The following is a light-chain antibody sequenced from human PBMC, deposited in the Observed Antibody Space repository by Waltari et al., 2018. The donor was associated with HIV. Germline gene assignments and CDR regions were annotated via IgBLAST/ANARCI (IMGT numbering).Light chain of an antibody. CDR2: ANN. J-gene: IGLJ2*01. V-gene: IGLV1-44*01. CDR1: SSNLGSND. Sequence: QSVLTQPPSASGTPGQRVPISCSGISSNLGSNDVSWYQQFPGTAPKVLMSANNQRPSGVPDRFSASKSGTSASLAISGLHSEDEADYYCATWDDSLNGPLFGGGTKLTVL. CDR3: ATWDDSLNGPL.